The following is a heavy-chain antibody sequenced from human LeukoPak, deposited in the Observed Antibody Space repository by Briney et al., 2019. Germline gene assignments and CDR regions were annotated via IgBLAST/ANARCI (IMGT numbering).Heavy chain of an antibody. V-gene: IGHV3-43D*03. D-gene: IGHD3-9*01. CDR2: ISWDGGST. Sequence: GGSLRLPCAASGFTFDDYAMHWVRQAPGKGLEWVSLISWDGGSTYYADSVKGRFTISRDNSKNSLYLQMNSLRAEDTALYYCAKGAGILTGYYNVHRYYYMDVWGKGTTVTVSS. J-gene: IGHJ6*03. CDR1: GFTFDDYA. CDR3: AKGAGILTGYYNVHRYYYMDV.